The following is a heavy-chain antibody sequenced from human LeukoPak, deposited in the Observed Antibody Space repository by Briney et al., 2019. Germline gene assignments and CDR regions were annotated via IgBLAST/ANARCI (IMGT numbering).Heavy chain of an antibody. J-gene: IGHJ4*02. CDR2: INPNSGGT. D-gene: IGHD3-10*01. CDR1: GGTFSSYA. Sequence: ASVKVSCKASGGTFSSYAISWVRQAPGQGLEWMGRINPNSGGTNYAQKFQGRVTMTRDTSISTAYMELSRLRSDDTAVYYCARDREDGFDYWGQGTLVTVSS. V-gene: IGHV1-2*06. CDR3: ARDREDGFDY.